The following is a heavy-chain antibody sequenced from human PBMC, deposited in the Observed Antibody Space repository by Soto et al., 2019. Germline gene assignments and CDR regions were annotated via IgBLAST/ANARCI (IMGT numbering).Heavy chain of an antibody. CDR2: IYYSGST. D-gene: IGHD1-26*01. Sequence: QVQLQESGPGLVKPSETLSLTCTVSGGSISSYYWSWIRQPPGKGLELIGYIYYSGSTNYNPSLQRRVTIAVDTSKNHFSLKLSSVPAADTAVYYCAGAWGFYFDYWGQGTLVTVSS. J-gene: IGHJ4*02. CDR3: AGAWGFYFDY. CDR1: GGSISSYY. V-gene: IGHV4-59*01.